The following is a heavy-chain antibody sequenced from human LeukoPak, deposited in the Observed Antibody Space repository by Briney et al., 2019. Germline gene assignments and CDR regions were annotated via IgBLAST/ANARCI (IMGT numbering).Heavy chain of an antibody. CDR3: ARSGVVTFYQYMDV. V-gene: IGHV5-51*01. CDR1: GYSFTTYW. D-gene: IGHD3-3*01. Sequence: GESLKISCKGSGYSFTTYWIGWVRQMPGKGLEWMGIIYPCDSDTRYHPSFHGHVTISADTSISTAYLQWSSLKASATPMYYCARSGVVTFYQYMDVWAQGPRSPSP. CDR2: IYPCDSDT. J-gene: IGHJ6*03.